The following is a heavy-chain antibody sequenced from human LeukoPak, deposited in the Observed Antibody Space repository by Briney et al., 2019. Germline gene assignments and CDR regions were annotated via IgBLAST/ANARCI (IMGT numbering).Heavy chain of an antibody. V-gene: IGHV4-59*01. D-gene: IGHD2-15*01. Sequence: SETLSLTCTVSGGSFSSYYWSWIRQPPGQGLEWIGHIYYSGSTNYNPSLTSRVTISVNTSKYPFSRKRSSVTAAYTAVCYCARRQDIVVVVAATGGFDPWGQGTLVTVSS. CDR1: GGSFSSYY. CDR3: ARRQDIVVVVAATGGFDP. CDR2: IYYSGST. J-gene: IGHJ5*02.